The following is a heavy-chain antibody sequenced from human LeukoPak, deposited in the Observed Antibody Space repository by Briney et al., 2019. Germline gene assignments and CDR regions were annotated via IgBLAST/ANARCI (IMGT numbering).Heavy chain of an antibody. CDR3: ARAQDGYNLYYYYYGMDV. CDR1: GYTFTGYY. Sequence: ASVKVSCKASGYTFTGYYMHWVRQAPGQGLEWVGWINPNSGGTNYAQKFQGRVTMTRDTSISTAYMELSRLRSDDTAVYYCARAQDGYNLYYYYYGMDVWGQGTTVTVSS. V-gene: IGHV1-2*02. D-gene: IGHD5-24*01. CDR2: INPNSGGT. J-gene: IGHJ6*02.